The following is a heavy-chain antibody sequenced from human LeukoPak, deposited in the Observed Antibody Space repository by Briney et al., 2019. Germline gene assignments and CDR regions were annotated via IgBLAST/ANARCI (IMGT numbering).Heavy chain of an antibody. J-gene: IGHJ4*02. V-gene: IGHV3-23*01. CDR1: GITLSNYG. CDR2: ISDSGGRT. Sequence: GGSLRLSCAVSGITLSNYGMSWVRQAPGKGLEWVAGISDSGGRTNYADSVKGRFTISRDNPKNALFLQMNSLRAEDTAVYFCAKRGVVIRVILVGFHKEAYYFDSWGQGALVTVSS. D-gene: IGHD3-22*01. CDR3: AKRGVVIRVILVGFHKEAYYFDS.